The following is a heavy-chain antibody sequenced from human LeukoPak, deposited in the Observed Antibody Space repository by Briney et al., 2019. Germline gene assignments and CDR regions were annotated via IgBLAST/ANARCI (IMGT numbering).Heavy chain of an antibody. CDR3: ARDLGRGYNFGDY. D-gene: IGHD5-18*01. CDR1: GFTFSSYA. J-gene: IGHJ4*02. V-gene: IGHV3-30-3*01. CDR2: ISFDMSNK. Sequence: GGSLSLSCAVSGFTFSSYAMHWVRQAPGKGLEWVSIISFDMSNKYYADSVKGRFTISRDNSQNTLYLQMNSLRVEDTAVYYCARDLGRGYNFGDYWGQGALVTVSS.